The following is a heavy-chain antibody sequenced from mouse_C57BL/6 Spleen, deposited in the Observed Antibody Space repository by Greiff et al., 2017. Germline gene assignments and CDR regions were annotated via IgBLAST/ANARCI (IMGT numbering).Heavy chain of an antibody. CDR1: GYTFTSYW. CDR2: IHPNSGST. V-gene: IGHV1-64*01. J-gene: IGHJ1*03. CDR3: ARDGYDDFDV. Sequence: QVQLQQPGAELVKPGASVKLSCEASGYTFTSYWMHWVKQRPGQGLEWIGMIHPNSGSTNYNEKFKSKATLTVDKSSSTAYMQLSSLTSEDSAVYYCARDGYDDFDVWGTGTTVTVSS. D-gene: IGHD2-2*01.